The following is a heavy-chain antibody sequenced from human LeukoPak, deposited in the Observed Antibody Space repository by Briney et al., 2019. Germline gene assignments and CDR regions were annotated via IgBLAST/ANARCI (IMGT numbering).Heavy chain of an antibody. Sequence: SETLSLTCTVSGVSISSTSYLWGWSRQPPGKGLEWIADLYYSGTTYYNPSLKSRVTISVDTSKNQFSLKLTSVTAADTAVYYCARVGGAGYCSSVNCYFDYWGQGTLVTVCS. V-gene: IGHV4-39*07. CDR3: ARVGGAGYCSSVNCYFDY. J-gene: IGHJ4*02. D-gene: IGHD2-2*01. CDR2: LYYSGTT. CDR1: GVSISSTSYL.